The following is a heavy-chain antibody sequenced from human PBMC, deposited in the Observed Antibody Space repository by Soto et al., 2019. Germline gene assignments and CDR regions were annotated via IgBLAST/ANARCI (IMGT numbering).Heavy chain of an antibody. CDR2: ISSSSSYI. CDR3: ARDWGGEGTFDY. J-gene: IGHJ4*02. Sequence: EVQLVESGGGLVKPGGSLRLSCAACGFTRSSYSMNWVRQAPGKALEWVSSISSSSSYIYYVDSVKGRFTISRDNAKNSLYLQMNSLRAEDTAVYYCARDWGGEGTFDYWGQGTLVTVSS. D-gene: IGHD3-16*01. V-gene: IGHV3-21*01. CDR1: GFTRSSYS.